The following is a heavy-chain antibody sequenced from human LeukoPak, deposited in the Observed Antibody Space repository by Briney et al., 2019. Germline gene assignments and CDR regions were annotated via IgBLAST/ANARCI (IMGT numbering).Heavy chain of an antibody. CDR2: ISSSGSTI. CDR1: GFTFSNAW. CDR3: ARVGVVVTAELDY. Sequence: GGSLRLSCAASGFTFSNAWMSWVRQAPGKGLEWVSYISSSGSTIYYADSVKGRFTISRDNAKNSLYLQMNSLRAEDTAVYYCARVGVVVTAELDYWGQGTLVTVSS. J-gene: IGHJ4*02. V-gene: IGHV3-11*01. D-gene: IGHD2-21*02.